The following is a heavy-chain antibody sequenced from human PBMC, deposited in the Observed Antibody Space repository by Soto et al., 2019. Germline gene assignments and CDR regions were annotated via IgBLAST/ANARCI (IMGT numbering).Heavy chain of an antibody. J-gene: IGHJ4*02. CDR3: ARQKSSNWEVYFDS. D-gene: IGHD6-13*01. CDR1: GASISRSSYY. CDR2: FFHSGST. V-gene: IGHV4-39*01. Sequence: SETLSLTCTVSGASISRSSYYWGWIRQPPGKGLEWIGSFFHSGSTNYNPSLKSRVTISVDTSKNQFSLKVNSVTAADTAAYYCARQKSSNWEVYFDSWGQGTLVTVSS.